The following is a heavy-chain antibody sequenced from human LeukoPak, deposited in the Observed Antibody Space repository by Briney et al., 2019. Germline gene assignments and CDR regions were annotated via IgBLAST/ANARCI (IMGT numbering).Heavy chain of an antibody. CDR3: ACASDFWSGYLDE. CDR1: GGTFSSYA. J-gene: IGHJ4*02. CDR2: INPNSGGT. Sequence: ASVKVSCKASGGTFSSYAISWVRQAPGQGLEWMGWINPNSGGTNYAQKFQGRVTMIRDTSISTAYMELSRLRSDDTAVYYCACASDFWSGYLDEWGQGTLVTVSS. D-gene: IGHD3-3*01. V-gene: IGHV1-2*02.